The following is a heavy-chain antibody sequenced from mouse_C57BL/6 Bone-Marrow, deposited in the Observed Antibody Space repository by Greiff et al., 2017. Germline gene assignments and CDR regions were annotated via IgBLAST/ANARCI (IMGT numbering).Heavy chain of an antibody. V-gene: IGHV1-5*01. CDR2: IYPGNSDT. CDR1: GYTFTSYW. CDR3: TKHYYGSTGFGY. D-gene: IGHD1-1*01. J-gene: IGHJ2*01. Sequence: VQLQQSGTVLARPGASVKMSCKTSGYTFTSYWMHWVKQRPGQGLEWIGAIYPGNSDTSYYQKFKGKAKLTAVTSASTAYMELSSLTNEDSAVYYCTKHYYGSTGFGYWGQGTTLTVSS.